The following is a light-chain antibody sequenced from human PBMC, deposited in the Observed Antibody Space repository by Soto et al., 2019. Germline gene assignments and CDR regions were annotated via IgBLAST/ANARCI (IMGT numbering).Light chain of an antibody. Sequence: DIQMTQSPSSLSASVGDRVTITCQASQDISNFLNWYQQKPGTAPKLLIYDASNLETGVPSRFSGSGSGTDFTFTIRSLQPEDIATYYCQQYDNLPPFTFGPGTKVDTK. V-gene: IGKV1-33*01. J-gene: IGKJ3*01. CDR1: QDISNF. CDR3: QQYDNLPPFT. CDR2: DAS.